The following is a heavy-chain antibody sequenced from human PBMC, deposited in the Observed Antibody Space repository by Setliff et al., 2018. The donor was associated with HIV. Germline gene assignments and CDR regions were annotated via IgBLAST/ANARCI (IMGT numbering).Heavy chain of an antibody. CDR2: IYTSGST. D-gene: IGHD3-22*01. J-gene: IGHJ4*02. V-gene: IGHV4-61*02. CDR1: DGSISTGSYY. CDR3: ARGAERGYWAPPKYFDY. Sequence: PSETLSLTCTVADGSISTGSYYWSWVRQPAGRGLEWIGRIYTSGSTNYNPSLKSRVTMSVDTSKNQFSLKLTSVTAADTAVYYCARGAERGYWAPPKYFDYWGQGTLVTVSS.